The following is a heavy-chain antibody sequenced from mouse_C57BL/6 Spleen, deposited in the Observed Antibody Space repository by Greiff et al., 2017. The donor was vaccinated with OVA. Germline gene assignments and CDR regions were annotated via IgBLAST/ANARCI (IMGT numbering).Heavy chain of an antibody. Sequence: VHVKQSGPELVKPGASVKISCKASGYSFTDYNMNWVKQSNGKSLEWIGVINPNYGTTSYNQKFKGKATLTVDQSSSTAYMQLNSLTSEDSAVYYCAGLRPSYYYAMDYWGQGTSVTVSS. J-gene: IGHJ4*01. D-gene: IGHD2-12*01. CDR2: INPNYGTT. CDR3: AGLRPSYYYAMDY. V-gene: IGHV1-39*01. CDR1: GYSFTDYN.